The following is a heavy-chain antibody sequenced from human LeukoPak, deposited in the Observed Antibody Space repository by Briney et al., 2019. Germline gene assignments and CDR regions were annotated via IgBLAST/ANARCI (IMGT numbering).Heavy chain of an antibody. D-gene: IGHD3-22*01. CDR3: ASLSTGYFARLN. CDR1: GGSISSGGYY. CDR2: IYYSGST. V-gene: IGHV4-31*03. Sequence: PSETLSLTCTVSGGSISSGGYYWSWIRQHPGKGLEWIGYIYYSGSTYYNPSLKSRVTISVDTSKNQFSLKLSSVSAADTAVYYCASLSTGYFARLNWGQGTLVTVSS. J-gene: IGHJ4*02.